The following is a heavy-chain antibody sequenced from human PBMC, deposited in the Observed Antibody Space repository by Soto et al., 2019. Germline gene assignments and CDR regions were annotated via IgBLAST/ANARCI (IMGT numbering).Heavy chain of an antibody. V-gene: IGHV4-59*01. D-gene: IGHD3-3*01. J-gene: IGHJ6*02. CDR1: GGSISSYY. Sequence: PSETLSLTCTVSGGSISSYYWSWIRQPPGKGLEWIGYIYYSGSTNYNPSLKSRVTISVDTSKNQFSLKLSSVTAADTAVYYCASYDFWSGYPTPYYYYGMDVWGQGTTVTVSS. CDR3: ASYDFWSGYPTPYYYYGMDV. CDR2: IYYSGST.